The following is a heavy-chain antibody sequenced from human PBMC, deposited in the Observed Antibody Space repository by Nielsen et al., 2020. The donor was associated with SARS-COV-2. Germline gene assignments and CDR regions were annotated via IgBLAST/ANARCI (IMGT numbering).Heavy chain of an antibody. V-gene: IGHV3-43*01. CDR1: GFTFDDYT. CDR2: ISWDGGST. J-gene: IGHJ4*02. CDR3: AKDKGRAGGYSYGSFDY. Sequence: GSLKISCAASGFTFDDYTMHWVRQAPGKGLEWVSLISWDGGSTYYADSVKGRFTISRDNSKNSLYLQMNSLRTEDTALYYCAKDKGRAGGYSYGSFDYWGQGTLVTVSS. D-gene: IGHD5-18*01.